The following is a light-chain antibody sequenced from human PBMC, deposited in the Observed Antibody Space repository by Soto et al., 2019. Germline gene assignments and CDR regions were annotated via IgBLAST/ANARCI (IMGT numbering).Light chain of an antibody. CDR3: QQYNSYPLT. CDR2: KAS. J-gene: IGKJ4*01. Sequence: DIQMTQSPSTLSASVGDRVTSTCRASQSISSWLAWYQQKPGKAPKLLIYKASSLESGVPSRFSGSGSGTEFTLTISSLQPDDFATYYCQQYNSYPLTFGGGTKVEIQ. V-gene: IGKV1-5*03. CDR1: QSISSW.